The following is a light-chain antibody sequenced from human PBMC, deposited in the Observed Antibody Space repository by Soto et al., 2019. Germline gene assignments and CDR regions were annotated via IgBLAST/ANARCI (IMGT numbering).Light chain of an antibody. CDR1: NLGNKY. J-gene: IGLJ1*01. Sequence: SYELTQPPSVSVSPGQTASITCSGDNLGNKYASWYQQKPGQSPVMVIFQDNKRPSGIPERFSGSNSGDTATLIISWTQAMDEADYYCQAWDSSTHYVFGTGTKLTVL. CDR2: QDN. CDR3: QAWDSSTHYV. V-gene: IGLV3-1*01.